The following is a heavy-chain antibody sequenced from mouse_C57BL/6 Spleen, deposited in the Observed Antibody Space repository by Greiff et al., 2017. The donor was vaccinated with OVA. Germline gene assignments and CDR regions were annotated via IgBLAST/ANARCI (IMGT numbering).Heavy chain of an antibody. CDR1: GYTFTSYT. V-gene: IGHV1-4*01. J-gene: IGHJ3*01. CDR3: ARDGNNGGLAY. CDR2: INPSSGYT. D-gene: IGHD2-1*01. Sequence: QVQLKESGAELARPGASVKMSCKASGYTFTSYTMHWVKQRPGQGLEWIGYINPSSGYTKYNQKFKDKATLTADKSSSTAYMQLSSLTSEDSAVYYCARDGNNGGLAYWGQGTLVTVSA.